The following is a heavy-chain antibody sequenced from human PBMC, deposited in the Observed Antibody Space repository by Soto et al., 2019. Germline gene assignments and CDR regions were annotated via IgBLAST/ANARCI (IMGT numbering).Heavy chain of an antibody. CDR2: ISADNGNT. Sequence: QGQLVQSGAEVKKPGASVKVSCKASGYTFTSDGISWVRQAPGQGLEWMGWISADNGNTNYAQKLQGRVTMTTDTSTSTAYMELRSLRSDDTAEDYCASGTAMIHYEAVDIWGHGTMVTVTS. J-gene: IGHJ3*02. CDR1: GYTFTSDG. V-gene: IGHV1-18*01. D-gene: IGHD5-18*01. CDR3: ASGTAMIHYEAVDI.